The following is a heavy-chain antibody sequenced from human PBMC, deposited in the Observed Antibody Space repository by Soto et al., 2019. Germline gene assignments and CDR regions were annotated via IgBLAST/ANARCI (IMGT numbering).Heavy chain of an antibody. J-gene: IGHJ5*02. CDR2: ISSDGSSS. Sequence: QVKLVESGGGVVQSGGSRRLSCEASGFRFSSYSIHWVRQAPGKGLEWVAVISSDGSSSDFADSVKGRFAISRDNSRKYTVDLQMKNLRPDDTAVYYGAKPRTSLKLPPFDPWGHGTLGSVSS. CDR1: GFRFSSYS. V-gene: IGHV3-30*18. CDR3: AKPRTSLKLPPFDP. D-gene: IGHD2-2*01.